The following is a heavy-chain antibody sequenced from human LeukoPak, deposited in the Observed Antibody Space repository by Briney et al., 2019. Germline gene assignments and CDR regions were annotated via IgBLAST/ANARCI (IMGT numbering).Heavy chain of an antibody. Sequence: GGSLRLSCAASGFIVSSNYMNWVRQAPGKGLEWVSVIYYGGSTYYADSVKGRFTISRDNSKNTLNLQMNSLRAEDTAVYYCARTYSSSSYSPFDYWGQGTLVTVSS. CDR3: ARTYSSSSYSPFDY. D-gene: IGHD6-13*01. CDR1: GFIVSSNY. V-gene: IGHV3-53*01. CDR2: IYYGGST. J-gene: IGHJ4*02.